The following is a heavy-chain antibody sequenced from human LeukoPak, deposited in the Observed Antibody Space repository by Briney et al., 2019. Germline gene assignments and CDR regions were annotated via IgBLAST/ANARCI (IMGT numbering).Heavy chain of an antibody. D-gene: IGHD6-13*01. CDR1: GYTFTSYY. J-gene: IGHJ4*02. V-gene: IGHV1-46*01. CDR3: ARGRQPPRRWANSSPASSYYFDY. CDR2: INPSGGST. Sequence: ASVKVSCKASGYTFTSYYMHWVRQAPGQGLEWMGIINPSGGSTSYAQKFQGRVTITRNTSISTAYMELSSLRSEDTAVYYCARGRQPPRRWANSSPASSYYFDYWGQGTLVTVSS.